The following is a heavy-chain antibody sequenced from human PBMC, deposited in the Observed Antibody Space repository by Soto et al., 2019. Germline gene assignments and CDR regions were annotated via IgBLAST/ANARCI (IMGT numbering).Heavy chain of an antibody. Sequence: EVQLVESGGGLVQPGGSLKLSCAASGFTFSGAALHWVRQASGKGLEWVGRIRSKADNYATTYSASVTGRFIISRDDSKNTAYLEMNSLNLDATAVYYCARRPPGDGYNYYFAYWGQGALVTVSS. CDR2: IRSKADNYAT. D-gene: IGHD2-21*01. J-gene: IGHJ4*02. V-gene: IGHV3-73*02. CDR1: GFTFSGAA. CDR3: ARRPPGDGYNYYFAY.